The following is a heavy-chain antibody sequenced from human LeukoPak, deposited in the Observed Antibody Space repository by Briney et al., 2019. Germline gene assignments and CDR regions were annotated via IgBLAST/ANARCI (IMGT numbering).Heavy chain of an antibody. J-gene: IGHJ4*02. CDR3: ARGGGYRFDPFDY. CDR1: GFTFSSYW. Sequence: TGGSLRLSCAASGFTFSSYWMHWVRQVPGKGLVWVSRIDGDGTNTNYADSVKGRFTISRDDAKNTLYLQMNSLRAEDTAVYYCARGGGYRFDPFDYWGQGTLVTVSP. V-gene: IGHV3-74*01. CDR2: IDGDGTNT. D-gene: IGHD5-12*01.